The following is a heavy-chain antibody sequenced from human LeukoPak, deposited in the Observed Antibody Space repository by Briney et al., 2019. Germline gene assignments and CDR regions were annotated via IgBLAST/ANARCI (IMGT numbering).Heavy chain of an antibody. CDR2: ISASGDSI. V-gene: IGHV3-21*01. Sequence: PGGPLRLSCAASGFMLSSTWMHWVRQAPGKGLEWVSFISASGDSIYYADSVKGRFTISRDNAKNSLYLQMNSLRAEDTAVYYCARVICSGGSCYGSDQWGQGTLVTVSS. CDR1: GFMLSSTW. CDR3: ARVICSGGSCYGSDQ. J-gene: IGHJ4*02. D-gene: IGHD2-15*01.